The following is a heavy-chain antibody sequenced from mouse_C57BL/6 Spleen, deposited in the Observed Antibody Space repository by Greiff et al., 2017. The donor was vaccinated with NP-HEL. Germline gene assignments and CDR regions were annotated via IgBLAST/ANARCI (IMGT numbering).Heavy chain of an antibody. J-gene: IGHJ2*01. V-gene: IGHV1-15*01. D-gene: IGHD2-2*01. CDR2: IDPETGGT. CDR3: TYYGYYLDY. Sequence: QVQLQQSGAELVRPGASVTLSCKASGYTFTDYEMHWVKQTPVHGLEWIGAIDPETGGTAYNQKFKGKAILTADKSSSTAYMELRSLTSEDSAVYYCTYYGYYLDYWGQGTTLTVSS. CDR1: GYTFTDYE.